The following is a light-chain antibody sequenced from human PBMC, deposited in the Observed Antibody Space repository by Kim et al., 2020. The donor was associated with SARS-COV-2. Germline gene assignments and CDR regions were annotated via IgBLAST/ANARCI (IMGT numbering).Light chain of an antibody. CDR1: QSVSSSY. CDR2: GAS. J-gene: IGKJ2*01. V-gene: IGKV3-20*01. CDR3: QQYGGSPVT. Sequence: EIVLTQSPGTLSLSPGERATLSCRASQSVSSSYLAWYQQKPGQAPGLLIHGASNRATGIPDRFSGSGSGTDFTLTISRLEPEDFAVYYCQQYGGSPVTFGQGTKLEI.